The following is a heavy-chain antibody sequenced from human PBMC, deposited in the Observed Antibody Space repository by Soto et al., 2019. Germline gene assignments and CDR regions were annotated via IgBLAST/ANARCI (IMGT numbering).Heavy chain of an antibody. Sequence: VHLLESGGGLVQPGGSLRLSCGVSGLTFGSYAMTWVRQAPGKGLEWVSGISGSGANTYYADSVKGRFTISRDNSKNTLYLQMNSLRAEDTAIYYCAKDARYYWKIDFWGQGTLVTVSS. J-gene: IGHJ4*02. CDR3: AKDARYYWKIDF. V-gene: IGHV3-23*01. D-gene: IGHD1-20*01. CDR2: ISGSGANT. CDR1: GLTFGSYA.